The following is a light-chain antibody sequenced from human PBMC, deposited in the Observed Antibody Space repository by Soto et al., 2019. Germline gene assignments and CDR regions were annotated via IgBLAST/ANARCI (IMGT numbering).Light chain of an antibody. CDR2: AAS. CDR1: QSISRN. V-gene: IGKV3-15*01. CDR3: QQYNNWPLT. Sequence: EIVMTQSPATLFVSPGESATLSCRASQSISRNLAWYQQKPGQAPRLLIYAASTRATGLPARFSGSGSGTEFTLTISSLQSEDFAVYSCQQYNNWPLTFGQGTKVDIK. J-gene: IGKJ1*01.